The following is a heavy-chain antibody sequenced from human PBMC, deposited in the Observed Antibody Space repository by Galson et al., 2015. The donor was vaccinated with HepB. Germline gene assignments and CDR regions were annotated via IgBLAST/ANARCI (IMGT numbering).Heavy chain of an antibody. D-gene: IGHD3-22*01. CDR2: IWYDGSNK. J-gene: IGHJ4*02. CDR1: GFTFSSYG. Sequence: SLRLSCAASGFTFSSYGMHWVRQAPGKGLEWVAVIWYDGSNKYYADSVKGRFTISRDNSKNTLYLQMNSLRAEDTAVYYCARDRERINRSSGYYFDYWGQGTLVTVSS. CDR3: ARDRERINRSSGYYFDY. V-gene: IGHV3-33*08.